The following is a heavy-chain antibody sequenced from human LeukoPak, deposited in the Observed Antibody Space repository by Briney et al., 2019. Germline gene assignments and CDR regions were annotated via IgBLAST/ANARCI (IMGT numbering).Heavy chain of an antibody. J-gene: IGHJ4*02. D-gene: IGHD4-17*01. CDR3: AKDRAFNDYGEHFDY. Sequence: GVSLRLSCAASGFTFSSYGMHWVRQAPGKGLEWVAVISYDGSNKYYADSVKGRFTISRDNSKNTLYLQMNSLRAEDTAVYYCAKDRAFNDYGEHFDYWGQGTLVTVSS. CDR1: GFTFSSYG. CDR2: ISYDGSNK. V-gene: IGHV3-30*18.